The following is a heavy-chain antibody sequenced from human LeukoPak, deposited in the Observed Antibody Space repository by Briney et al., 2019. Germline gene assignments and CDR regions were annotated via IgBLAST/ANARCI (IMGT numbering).Heavy chain of an antibody. V-gene: IGHV4-59*08. D-gene: IGHD3-22*01. J-gene: IGHJ4*02. CDR3: ARRNTSGYTDY. CDR1: GGSISSYY. Sequence: PSDTLSLTCSVSGGSISSYYWSWIRQPTGKGLEWIGYIYYSGSTNYNPSLKSRVTISVDTSKNQFSLKLSSVTAADTAVYYCARRNTSGYTDYWGQGTLVTVSS. CDR2: IYYSGST.